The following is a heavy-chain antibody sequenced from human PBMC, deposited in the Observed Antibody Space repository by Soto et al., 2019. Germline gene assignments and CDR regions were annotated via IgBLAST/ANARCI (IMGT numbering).Heavy chain of an antibody. Sequence: SVKVSCKVSGGTFSTYAISWVRQAPGQGLEWMGGIIPIFGTANYAQKFQGRVTITADESTSTAYMELSSLRSEDTAVYYCARDPTYQAEYYYDSSGYFEYWGQGTLVTVSS. J-gene: IGHJ4*02. D-gene: IGHD3-22*01. CDR1: GGTFSTYA. CDR3: ARDPTYQAEYYYDSSGYFEY. V-gene: IGHV1-69*13. CDR2: IIPIFGTA.